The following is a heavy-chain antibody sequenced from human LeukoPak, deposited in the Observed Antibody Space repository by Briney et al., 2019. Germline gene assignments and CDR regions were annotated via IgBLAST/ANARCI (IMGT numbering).Heavy chain of an antibody. J-gene: IGHJ4*02. D-gene: IGHD6-13*01. V-gene: IGHV3-13*01. CDR2: IGTAGDT. CDR1: GFTFSGYD. Sequence: GGSLRLSCAASGFTFSGYDMHWVRQATGKGLEWVSAIGTAGDTYYPGSVKGRFTISRENAKNSLYLQMNSLRAGDTAVYYCARGAAAAGTMDYWGQGTLVTVSS. CDR3: ARGAAAAGTMDY.